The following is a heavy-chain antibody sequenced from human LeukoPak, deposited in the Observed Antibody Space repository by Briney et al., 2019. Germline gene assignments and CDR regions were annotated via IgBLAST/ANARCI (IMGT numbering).Heavy chain of an antibody. J-gene: IGHJ4*02. Sequence: SETLSLTCTVPGGSISSYYWSWIRQPPGKGLEWIGYIYYSGSTYDNPSLKSRVTISVDTSKNQVSLKLRSVTAADTAVYYCARLLYDRSGHYYFDYWGQGTLVTVSS. CDR1: GGSISSYY. CDR2: IYYSGST. V-gene: IGHV4-59*08. CDR3: ARLLYDRSGHYYFDY. D-gene: IGHD3-22*01.